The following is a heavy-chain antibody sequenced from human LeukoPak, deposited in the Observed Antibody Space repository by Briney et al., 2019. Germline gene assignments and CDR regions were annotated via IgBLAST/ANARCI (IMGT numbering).Heavy chain of an antibody. D-gene: IGHD6-13*01. CDR2: ISAYNGNT. Sequence: ASVKVSCKASGYTFTSYGISWVRQAPGQGLEWMGWISAYNGNTNYAQKLQGRVTITRDTSASTAYMELSSLRSEDTAVYYCARDPGYSSSRPLAYWGQGTLVTVS. V-gene: IGHV1-18*01. J-gene: IGHJ4*02. CDR3: ARDPGYSSSRPLAY. CDR1: GYTFTSYG.